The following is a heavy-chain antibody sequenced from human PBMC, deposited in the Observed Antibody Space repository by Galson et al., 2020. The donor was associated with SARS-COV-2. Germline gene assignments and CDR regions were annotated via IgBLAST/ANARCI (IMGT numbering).Heavy chain of an antibody. Sequence: GGSLRLSCAGSGFIFSHYAMSWVRQAPGKGLEWVSAINDDGDSTYYADSVKGRFTISRDNSKTTLYLQMDSLTVDDAAIYYCAKYDYDTSGDLTENLQHWSQGTLVTVSS. CDR1: GFIFSHYA. D-gene: IGHD3-22*01. CDR2: INDDGDST. J-gene: IGHJ1*01. V-gene: IGHV3-23*01. CDR3: AKYDYDTSGDLTENLQH.